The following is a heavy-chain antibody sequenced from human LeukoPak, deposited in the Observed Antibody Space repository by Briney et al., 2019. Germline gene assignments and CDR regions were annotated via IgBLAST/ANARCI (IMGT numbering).Heavy chain of an antibody. CDR1: GDTVSNNGVA. D-gene: IGHD1-1*01. CDR3: ARQRSRALEL. CDR2: TDFGATWYN. Sequence: SQTLSLTCAISGDTVSNNGVAWNWIRQSPARGLEWLGRTDFGATWYNGYAMSVKRQITINPDTSKNQSSLQLNSGTPEDTAVYFCARQRSRALELWGQGTMVTVSS. V-gene: IGHV6-1*01. J-gene: IGHJ3*01.